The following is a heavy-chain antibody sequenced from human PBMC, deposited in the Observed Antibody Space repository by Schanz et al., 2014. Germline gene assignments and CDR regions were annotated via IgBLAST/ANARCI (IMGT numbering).Heavy chain of an antibody. V-gene: IGHV3-48*03. CDR1: GFTVSSNY. CDR3: ARDSRYCTGVDCKGDAFDL. CDR2: ISSGGTTI. J-gene: IGHJ3*01. Sequence: DVQLVESGGGLVQPGGSLRLSCAASGFTVSSNYMSWVRQAPGKGLEWIAYISSGGTTIYYADSVKGRFTISRDNAKNSLYLQLNSLTAEDTAVYHCARDSRYCTGVDCKGDAFDLWGQGTLVTVSS. D-gene: IGHD2-8*02.